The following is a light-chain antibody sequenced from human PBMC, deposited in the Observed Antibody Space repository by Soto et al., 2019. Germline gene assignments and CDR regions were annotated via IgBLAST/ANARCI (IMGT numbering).Light chain of an antibody. J-gene: IGKJ1*01. CDR2: GAS. V-gene: IGKV3-15*01. CDR3: QQSYRNTRT. CDR1: QSVSSN. Sequence: EIVMTQSPATLSVSPGERATLSCRASQSVSSNLAWYQQKPGQAPRLLIYGASTRATGIPARFSGSGSGTEFTLTISSLQSEDFATYYCQQSYRNTRTFGQGTKVEIK.